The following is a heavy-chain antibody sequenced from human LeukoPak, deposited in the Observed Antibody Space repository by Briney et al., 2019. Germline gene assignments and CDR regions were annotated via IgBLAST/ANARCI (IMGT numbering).Heavy chain of an antibody. CDR2: VHYGGST. V-gene: IGHV4-59*08. CDR3: ARLSSGAFDI. J-gene: IGHJ3*02. Sequence: PSETLSLTCTVSGGSINAYYWSWVRQSPGKGLEWIGYVHYGGSTNYNPSLKSRVTISVDTSKNQFSLKLNSVTAADTAAYYCARLSSGAFDIWGQGTMVTVSS. CDR1: GGSINAYY.